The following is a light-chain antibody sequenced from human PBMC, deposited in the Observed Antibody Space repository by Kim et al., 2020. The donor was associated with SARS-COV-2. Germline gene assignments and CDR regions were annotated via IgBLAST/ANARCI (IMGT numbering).Light chain of an antibody. CDR1: KLGDKY. CDR2: QDS. Sequence: VSPGQTASITYSGDKLGDKYACWYQQKPGQSPVLVIYQDSKRPSGIPERFSGSNSGNTATLTISGTQAMDEADYYCQAWDSSTVVFGGGTQLTVL. J-gene: IGLJ2*01. V-gene: IGLV3-1*01. CDR3: QAWDSSTVV.